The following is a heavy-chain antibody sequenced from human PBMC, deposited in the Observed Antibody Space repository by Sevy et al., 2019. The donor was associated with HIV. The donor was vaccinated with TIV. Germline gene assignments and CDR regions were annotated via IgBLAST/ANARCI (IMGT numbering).Heavy chain of an antibody. CDR1: GYTFTNYW. Sequence: GESLKISCKGSGYTFTNYWIGWVRQMPGKGLEWMGIIYPGDSDTRYSPSFQGQVTISADKSISTAYLQWSSLKASDTAMYYCARYPIVVVSAAEYYFDYWGQGTLVTVSS. D-gene: IGHD2-2*01. CDR3: ARYPIVVVSAAEYYFDY. J-gene: IGHJ4*02. CDR2: IYPGDSDT. V-gene: IGHV5-51*01.